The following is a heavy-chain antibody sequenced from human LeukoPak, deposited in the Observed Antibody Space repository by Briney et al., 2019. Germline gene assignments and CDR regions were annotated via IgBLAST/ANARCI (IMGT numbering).Heavy chain of an antibody. V-gene: IGHV4-59*08. CDR1: VDSISRYS. CDR3: ARPYSSGWYGVFHI. D-gene: IGHD6-19*01. J-gene: IGHJ3*02. CDR2: IYYSGST. Sequence: SETLSLTCTVSVDSISRYSWSWIRQSPGKGLEWIGYIYYSGSTSYNPSLKSRVTISVDTSKNQFSLKLSSVTAADTAVYYCARPYSSGWYGVFHIWGQGTMVTVSS.